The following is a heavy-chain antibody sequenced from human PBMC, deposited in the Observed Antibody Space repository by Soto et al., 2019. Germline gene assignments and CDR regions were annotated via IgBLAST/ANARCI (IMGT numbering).Heavy chain of an antibody. J-gene: IGHJ6*03. V-gene: IGHV3-66*01. D-gene: IGHD2-15*01. CDR3: ARDDVLCSGGSCFGVPMDG. CDR2: IQSGGAT. Sequence: GGSLRLSCAASGFTVSSKYMSWVRQAPGKGLEWVSLIQSGGATYYADSVKGRFTISRDSSKNTLHLQMDSLRAEDTAVYYCARDDVLCSGGSCFGVPMDGWGKGTTVTVSS. CDR1: GFTVSSKY.